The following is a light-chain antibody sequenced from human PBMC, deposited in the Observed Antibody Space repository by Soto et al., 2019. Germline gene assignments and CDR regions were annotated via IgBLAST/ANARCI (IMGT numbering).Light chain of an antibody. CDR1: QSVYSY. V-gene: IGKV3-11*01. CDR3: QDRNDWPFT. Sequence: EVVLTQSPATLSLSPGERATLSCRASQSVYSYLAWYQQKPGQPPRLLISDVSNRATGIPARFSGSGYGTDFTLTISSLEPEDFAVYYCQDRNDWPFTFGGGTKVEIK. J-gene: IGKJ4*01. CDR2: DVS.